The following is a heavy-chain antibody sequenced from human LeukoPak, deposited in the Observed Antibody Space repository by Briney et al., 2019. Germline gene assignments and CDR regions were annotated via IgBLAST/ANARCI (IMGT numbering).Heavy chain of an antibody. V-gene: IGHV3-7*01. CDR3: VSGFLQWLY. D-gene: IGHD3-3*01. CDR2: TNPDGSIK. CDR1: GFIFGGYW. Sequence: GGSLRLSCAASGFIFGGYWMSWVRQAPGRGLEWVANTNPDGSIKYYVDSVNGRFTISRDNAKNSLYLQMSSLRAEDTAVYYCVSGFLQWLYWGQGTLVTVSS. J-gene: IGHJ4*02.